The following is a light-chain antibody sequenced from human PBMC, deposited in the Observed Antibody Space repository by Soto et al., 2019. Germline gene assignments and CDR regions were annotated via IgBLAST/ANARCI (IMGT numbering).Light chain of an antibody. J-gene: IGKJ1*01. V-gene: IGKV3-11*01. CDR1: QAVNTR. Sequence: EIVLTQSPATLSSFPGDRVTLSCRASQAVNTRLAWYQHKPGQALRLLIYLASNRAAGVPARFSGSVSGTDFTLTISDVEPEDFAVYYCHQRQSWPRTFGQGTKVDIK. CDR3: HQRQSWPRT. CDR2: LAS.